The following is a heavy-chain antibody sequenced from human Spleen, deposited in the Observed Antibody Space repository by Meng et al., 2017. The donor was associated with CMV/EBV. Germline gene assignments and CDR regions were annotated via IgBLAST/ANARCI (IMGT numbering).Heavy chain of an antibody. CDR2: IYHSGIS. V-gene: IGHV4-31*03. CDR1: GGSISSGGYY. CDR3: ARTLNY. J-gene: IGHJ4*02. Sequence: LRLSCTVSGGSISSGGYYWTWIRQHPGKGLEWIGYIYHSGISYYNPSLKSRLTISVDTSKNQFSLSLSSVTAADTAVYYCARTLNYWGQGTLVTVSS.